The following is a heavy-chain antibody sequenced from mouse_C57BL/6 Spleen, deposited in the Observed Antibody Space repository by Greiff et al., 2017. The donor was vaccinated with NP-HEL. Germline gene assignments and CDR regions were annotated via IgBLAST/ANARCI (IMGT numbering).Heavy chain of an antibody. CDR3: ARGDYYSNYAMDY. D-gene: IGHD2-5*01. J-gene: IGHJ4*01. CDR2: IHPNSGST. V-gene: IGHV1-64*01. CDR1: GYTFTSYW. Sequence: VQLQQPGAELVKPGASVKLSCKASGYTFTSYWMHWVKQRPGQGLEWIGMIHPNSGSTNYNEKFKSKATLTVDKSSSTAYMQLSSLTSEDSEVYYCARGDYYSNYAMDYWGQGTSVTVSS.